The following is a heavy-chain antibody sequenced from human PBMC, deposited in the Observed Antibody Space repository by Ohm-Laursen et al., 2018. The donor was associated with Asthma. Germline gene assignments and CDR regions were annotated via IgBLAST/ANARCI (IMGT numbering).Heavy chain of an antibody. J-gene: IGHJ5*02. CDR2: IYYSGST. D-gene: IGHD1-7*01. CDR1: GGSISSYY. CDR3: ARDRSWNYENNWFDP. Sequence: SETLSLTCTVSGGSISSYYWSWIRQPPGKGLEWIGYIYYSGSTNYNPSLKSRVTISVDTSKNQFSLKLSSVTAADTAIYYCARDRSWNYENNWFDPWGQGTVVTVSS. V-gene: IGHV4-59*01.